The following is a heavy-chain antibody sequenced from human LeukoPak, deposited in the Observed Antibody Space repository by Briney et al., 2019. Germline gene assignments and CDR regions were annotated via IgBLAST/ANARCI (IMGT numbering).Heavy chain of an antibody. CDR3: ARVVLSGYDRSRHYYYYGMDV. J-gene: IGHJ6*02. Sequence: GASVKVSCKASGYTFTSYGISWVRQAPGQGLEWMGWISAYNGNTNYAQKLQGRVTMTTDTSTSTAYMELRSLRSDDTAVYYCARVVLSGYDRSRHYYYYGMDVWGQGTTVTVSS. D-gene: IGHD5-12*01. V-gene: IGHV1-18*01. CDR2: ISAYNGNT. CDR1: GYTFTSYG.